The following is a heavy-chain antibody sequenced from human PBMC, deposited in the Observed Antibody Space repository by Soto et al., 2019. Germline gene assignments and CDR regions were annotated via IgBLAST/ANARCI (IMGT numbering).Heavy chain of an antibody. Sequence: GGSLRLSCAASGFTFSSYWMSWVRQAPGKGLEWVANIKQDGSEKYYVDSVKGRFTISRDNAKNSLYLQMNSLRAEDTAVYYCARDSGAYIVIMVSADFGMDVWGQGTTVTVSS. D-gene: IGHD2-8*01. CDR2: IKQDGSEK. CDR3: ARDSGAYIVIMVSADFGMDV. V-gene: IGHV3-7*01. CDR1: GFTFSSYW. J-gene: IGHJ6*02.